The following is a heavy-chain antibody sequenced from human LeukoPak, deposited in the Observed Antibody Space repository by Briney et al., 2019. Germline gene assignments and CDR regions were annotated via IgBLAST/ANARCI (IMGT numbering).Heavy chain of an antibody. CDR3: ARGSSHFDK. CDR1: GGSFSDYY. Sequence: SDTLSLTCAVYGGSFSDYYWTWIRQAPGKGLEWIGEINRGDYNPSLKSRVTISVDTSKNQFSLKLTSVIAADTGVYYCARGSSHFDKWGQGTLVTVSS. CDR2: INRG. J-gene: IGHJ4*02. V-gene: IGHV4-34*01.